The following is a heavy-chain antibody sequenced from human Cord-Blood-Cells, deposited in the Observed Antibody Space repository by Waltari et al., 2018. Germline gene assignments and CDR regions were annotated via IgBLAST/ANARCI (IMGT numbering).Heavy chain of an antibody. J-gene: IGHJ5*02. V-gene: IGHV4-61*01. Sequence: QVQLQESGPGLVKPSETLSLTCTVSGGSVSSGSYYWSWIRQPPGKGLEWIGYIYYSGSTTSSPPLKSRVTISVDTSKNQFSRKRSSVTAADTAVYYCARGRGGVRGVLPNHNWFDPWGQGTLVTVSS. CDR1: GGSVSSGSYY. D-gene: IGHD3-10*01. CDR2: IYYSGST. CDR3: ARGRGGVRGVLPNHNWFDP.